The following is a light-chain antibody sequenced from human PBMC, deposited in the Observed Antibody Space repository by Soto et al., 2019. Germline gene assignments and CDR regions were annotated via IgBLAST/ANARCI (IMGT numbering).Light chain of an antibody. Sequence: DIQLTQSPSFLSASVGDRVTITCRASQGIYSHLAWYQQKPGKAPKLLIYAASTLQSGVPSRFSGSRSGTDFTLTVSSMQPDDFATYYCQHHNSYPLTFGGGTKVEIK. CDR1: QGIYSH. CDR2: AAS. V-gene: IGKV1-9*01. J-gene: IGKJ4*01. CDR3: QHHNSYPLT.